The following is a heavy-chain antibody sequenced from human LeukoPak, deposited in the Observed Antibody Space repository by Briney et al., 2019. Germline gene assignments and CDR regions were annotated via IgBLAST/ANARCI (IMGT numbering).Heavy chain of an antibody. V-gene: IGHV1-2*02. Sequence: GASVKVSCKASGYTFTSYGISWVRQAPGQGLEWMGWINPNSGGTNYAQKFQGRVTMTRDTSISTAYMELSRLRSDDTAVYYCARSPGVRYDSSGYSLDYWGQGTLVTVSS. D-gene: IGHD3-22*01. CDR3: ARSPGVRYDSSGYSLDY. CDR1: GYTFTSYG. J-gene: IGHJ4*02. CDR2: INPNSGGT.